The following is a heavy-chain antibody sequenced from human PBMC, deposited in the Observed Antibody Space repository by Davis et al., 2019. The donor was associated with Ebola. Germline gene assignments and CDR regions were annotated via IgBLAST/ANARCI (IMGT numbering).Heavy chain of an antibody. J-gene: IGHJ6*02. D-gene: IGHD2-2*01. V-gene: IGHV1-2*02. Sequence: ASVKVSCKASGYTFTGYYIHWVRQAPGQGLEWMGWINPNSGGTNYAQKFQGRVTMTRDTSISTAYMELSRLRSGDTAVYYCARWGGYCSSTSCQYYYYGMDVWGQGTTVTVSS. CDR1: GYTFTGYY. CDR2: INPNSGGT. CDR3: ARWGGYCSSTSCQYYYYGMDV.